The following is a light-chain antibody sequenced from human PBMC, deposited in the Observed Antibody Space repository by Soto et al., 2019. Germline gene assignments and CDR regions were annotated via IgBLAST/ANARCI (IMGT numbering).Light chain of an antibody. J-gene: IGKJ3*01. Sequence: EIVLTQSPGTLSLSPGERATLSCRASQSVSSSYLAWYQQKPGQAPRLHIYGASSRATGIPDRFSGSGSGTDFTLTISRLEPEDFAVYYCQQYGSSPRFGPGTKVDIK. CDR1: QSVSSSY. V-gene: IGKV3-20*01. CDR2: GAS. CDR3: QQYGSSPR.